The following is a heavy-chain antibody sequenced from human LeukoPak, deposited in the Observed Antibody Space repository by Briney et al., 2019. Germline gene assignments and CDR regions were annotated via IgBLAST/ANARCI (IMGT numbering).Heavy chain of an antibody. CDR2: MNPNSGNT. CDR3: ARDRPHTVTPFLGAFDI. D-gene: IGHD4-17*01. J-gene: IGHJ3*02. CDR1: GYTFTSYD. V-gene: IGHV1-8*03. Sequence: ASVKVSCKASGYTFTSYDINWVRQATGQGLEWMGWMNPNSGNTGYAQKFQGRVTITRNTSISTAYMELSSLRSEDTAVYYCARDRPHTVTPFLGAFDIWGQGTMVTVSS.